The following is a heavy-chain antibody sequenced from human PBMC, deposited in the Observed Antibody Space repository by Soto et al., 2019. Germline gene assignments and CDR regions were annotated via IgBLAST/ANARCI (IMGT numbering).Heavy chain of an antibody. CDR3: ARGPGYSSGWYDY. D-gene: IGHD6-19*01. CDR2: INHSGST. Sequence: QVQLQQWGAGLLKPSETLSLTCAVYGGSFSGYYWSWIRQPPGKGLEWIGEINHSGSTNYNPSLKRRVTISVDTSKNQFALKLSSVTAADTAVYYCARGPGYSSGWYDYWGQGTLVTVSS. CDR1: GGSFSGYY. V-gene: IGHV4-34*01. J-gene: IGHJ4*02.